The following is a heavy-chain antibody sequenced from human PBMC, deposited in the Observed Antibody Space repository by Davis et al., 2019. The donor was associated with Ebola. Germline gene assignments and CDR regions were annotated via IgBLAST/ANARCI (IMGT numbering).Heavy chain of an antibody. CDR2: ISYDGTNK. CDR1: GFTFSSYA. D-gene: IGHD3-22*01. Sequence: GESLKISCAASGFTFSSYAMHWVRQAPGKGLEWVAIISYDGTNKYYADSVKGRFTISRDNAKNSLYLQMNSLRAEDTAVYYCARGEYQLRYYYDSSGYFDDAFDIWGQGTMVTVSS. CDR3: ARGEYQLRYYYDSSGYFDDAFDI. J-gene: IGHJ3*02. V-gene: IGHV3-30-3*01.